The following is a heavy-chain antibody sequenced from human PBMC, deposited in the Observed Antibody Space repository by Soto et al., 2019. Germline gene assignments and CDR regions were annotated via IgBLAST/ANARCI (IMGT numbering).Heavy chain of an antibody. CDR1: GYTFTSHW. V-gene: IGHV5-51*01. CDR3: ARPLYPGYCTDGVCYSYDF. Sequence: GESLKISCQTFGYTFTSHWIAWVRQKPGKGLEWVGIIFPADSEIRQSPSFRGHVTISADRSISTAYLQWNSLEASDTAVYYCARPLYPGYCTDGVCYSYDFWGKGTPVTVSS. D-gene: IGHD2-8*01. CDR2: IFPADSEI. J-gene: IGHJ4*02.